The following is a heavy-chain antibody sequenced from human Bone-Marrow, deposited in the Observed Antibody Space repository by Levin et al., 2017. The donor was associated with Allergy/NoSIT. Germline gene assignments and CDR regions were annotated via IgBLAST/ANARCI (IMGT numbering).Heavy chain of an antibody. D-gene: IGHD3-10*01. CDR1: GFTFRSYD. V-gene: IGHV3-13*01. CDR2: IGTAADT. J-gene: IGHJ3*02. Sequence: LSLTCAASGFTFRSYDMHWVRQATGKGLECVSTIGTAADTYYPDSVRRRFTITRDNPKNSLYLQMNGLSAGDTAVYSCARYNYAYNAFDIWGQGTMVTVSS. CDR3: ARYNYAYNAFDI.